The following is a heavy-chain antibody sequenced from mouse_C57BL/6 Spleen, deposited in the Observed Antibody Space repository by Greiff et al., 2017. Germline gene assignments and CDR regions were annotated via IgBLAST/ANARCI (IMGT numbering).Heavy chain of an antibody. Sequence: QVQLQQPGAELVKPGASVKLSCKASGYTFTSYWMHWVKQRPRQGLEWIGMIHPNSGSTNYNEKFKSKATLTVDKSSSTAYMQLSSLTSEDSAVYYGARCVYDYEEAYWGQGTLVTVSA. CDR2: IHPNSGST. J-gene: IGHJ3*01. CDR3: ARCVYDYEEAY. V-gene: IGHV1-64*01. CDR1: GYTFTSYW. D-gene: IGHD2-4*01.